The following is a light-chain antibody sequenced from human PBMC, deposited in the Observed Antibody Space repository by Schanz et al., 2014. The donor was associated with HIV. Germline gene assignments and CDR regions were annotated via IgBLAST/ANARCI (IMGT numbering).Light chain of an antibody. J-gene: IGLJ2*01. CDR2: GNN. CDR1: SSNIGAGHD. CDR3: QSHDSFLPPLF. Sequence: SVLTQPPSMSRAPGQRVAISCTGSSSNIGAGHDVNSSQHLPGTAPKLLIYGNNNRPSGVPDRFSGSRSGTSASLAITGLQAEDEADYYCQSHDSFLPPLFFGGGTKLTVL. V-gene: IGLV1-40*01.